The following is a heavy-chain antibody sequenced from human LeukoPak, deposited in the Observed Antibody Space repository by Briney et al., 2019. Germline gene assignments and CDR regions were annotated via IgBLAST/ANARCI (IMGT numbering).Heavy chain of an antibody. J-gene: IGHJ6*02. CDR2: INGDADAI. Sequence: GGSLRLSCTASGFAFNNYAMGWVRQAPGKGLEWVSLINGDADAIKYADSVKGRFTISRDNSKNTLSLQMNSLRAEDTAVYYCARSRLRPNGMDVWGQGTTVTVSS. V-gene: IGHV3-23*01. CDR3: ARSRLRPNGMDV. CDR1: GFAFNNYA. D-gene: IGHD4-17*01.